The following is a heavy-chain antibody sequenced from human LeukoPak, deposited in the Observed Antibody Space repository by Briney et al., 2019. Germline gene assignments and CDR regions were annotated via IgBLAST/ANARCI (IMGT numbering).Heavy chain of an antibody. Sequence: PSETLSLTCAVYGGSFSGYYWSWIRQPPGKGLEWIGEINHSGSTNYNPSLKSRVTISVDTSKNQFSLKLSSVTAADTAVYYCARTESGYYGSGSCPRQDWFDPWGQGTLVTVSS. CDR3: ARTESGYYGSGSCPRQDWFDP. CDR1: GGSFSGYY. V-gene: IGHV4-34*01. D-gene: IGHD3-10*01. CDR2: INHSGST. J-gene: IGHJ5*02.